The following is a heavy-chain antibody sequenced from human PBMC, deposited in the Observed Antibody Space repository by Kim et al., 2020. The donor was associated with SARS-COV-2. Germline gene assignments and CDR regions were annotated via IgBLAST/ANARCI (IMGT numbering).Heavy chain of an antibody. D-gene: IGHD3-10*01. CDR1: GFTFSSYA. J-gene: IGHJ4*02. CDR3: AKDYYDSGSYYPYFFDY. Sequence: GGSLRLSCAASGFTFSSYAMSWVRQAPGKGLEWVSAISGSGGSTYYADSVKGRFTISRDNSKNTLYLQMNSLRADDPAIYYCAKDYYDSGSYYPYFFDYWGQGTLVTVSS. V-gene: IGHV3-23*01. CDR2: ISGSGGST.